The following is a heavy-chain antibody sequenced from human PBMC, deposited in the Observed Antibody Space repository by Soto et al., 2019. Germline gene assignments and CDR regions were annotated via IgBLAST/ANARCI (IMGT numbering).Heavy chain of an antibody. Sequence: GGSLRLSCAASGFTVSSNYMSWVRQAPGKGLEWVSVIYSGGSTYYADSVKGRFTISRHNSKNTLYLQMNSLRAEDTAVYYCASSTPSLKLAAVTTNGIVDYYYYMDVWGKGTTVTVSS. CDR3: ASSTPSLKLAAVTTNGIVDYYYYMDV. D-gene: IGHD4-17*01. CDR2: IYSGGST. V-gene: IGHV3-53*04. CDR1: GFTVSSNY. J-gene: IGHJ6*03.